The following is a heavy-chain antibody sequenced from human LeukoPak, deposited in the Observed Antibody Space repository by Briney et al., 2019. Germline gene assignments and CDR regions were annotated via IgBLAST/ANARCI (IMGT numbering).Heavy chain of an antibody. CDR3: ARDAGSGENWFDP. J-gene: IGHJ5*02. CDR2: ISAYNGNT. V-gene: IGHV1-18*04. Sequence: ASVKVSCKASGYTFTSYYMHWMRQAPGQGLEWMGWISAYNGNTNYAQKLQGRVTMTTDTSTSTAYMELRSLRSDDTAVYYCARDAGSGENWFDPWGQGTLVTVSS. CDR1: GYTFTSYY. D-gene: IGHD3-10*01.